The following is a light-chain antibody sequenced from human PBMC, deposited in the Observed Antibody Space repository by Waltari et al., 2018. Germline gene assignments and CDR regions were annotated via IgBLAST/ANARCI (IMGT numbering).Light chain of an antibody. CDR1: QGIRSY. CDR3: QQYYSFPRT. CDR2: AAS. V-gene: IGKV1D-8*01. Sequence: VIWMTQSPSLLSASTGDRVTISCRMSQGIRSYLAWYQQKPGKAPELLIYAASTLQSGVPSRFSGSGSGTDFTLTISCLQSEDFATYYCQQYYSFPRTFGQGTKVEIK. J-gene: IGKJ1*01.